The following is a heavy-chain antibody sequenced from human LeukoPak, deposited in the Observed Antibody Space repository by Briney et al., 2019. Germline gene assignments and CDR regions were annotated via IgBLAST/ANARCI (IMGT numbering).Heavy chain of an antibody. J-gene: IGHJ4*02. D-gene: IGHD6-13*01. CDR1: GFTFSNLW. CDR3: ATSTAAAGTD. CDR2: IKQDGSEK. V-gene: IGHV3-7*03. Sequence: GGSLRLSCAASGFTFSNLWMSWVRQAPGKGLKWVADIKQDGSEKYYVDSVKGRFTISRDNAQNSLYLQMNSLRAEDTAIYYCATSTAAAGTDWGQGTLVTVSS.